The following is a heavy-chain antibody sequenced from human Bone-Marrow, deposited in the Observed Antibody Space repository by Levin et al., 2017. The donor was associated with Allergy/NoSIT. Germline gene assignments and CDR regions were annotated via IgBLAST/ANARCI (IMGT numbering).Heavy chain of an antibody. CDR1: GFTFNNYA. V-gene: IGHV3-30*04. D-gene: IGHD4-17*01. Sequence: PGGSLRLSCAVSGFTFNNYAMHWVRQAPGKGLEWVALISHDGEGSHFADTVKGRFTISRDNSKNTLYLQMNSLRPEDTAVYYCAKSLDFGAYPDYFHSWGQGTLVTVSS. CDR3: AKSLDFGAYPDYFHS. J-gene: IGHJ4*02. CDR2: ISHDGEGS.